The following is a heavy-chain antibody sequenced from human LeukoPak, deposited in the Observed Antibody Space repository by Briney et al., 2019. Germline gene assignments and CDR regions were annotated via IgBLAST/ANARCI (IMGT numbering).Heavy chain of an antibody. Sequence: GSLRLPCAASGFTFSMYSMAWVRQAPGKGLEWVSVINDRGGYIQDADSVKGRFTISRDNYQNTLFLQMNSLRAEDTAVYYCVRERDRGIDVADDFDYWGQGTLVTVSS. J-gene: IGHJ4*02. CDR1: GFTFSMYS. CDR2: INDRGGYI. D-gene: IGHD6-19*01. V-gene: IGHV3-23*01. CDR3: VRERDRGIDVADDFDY.